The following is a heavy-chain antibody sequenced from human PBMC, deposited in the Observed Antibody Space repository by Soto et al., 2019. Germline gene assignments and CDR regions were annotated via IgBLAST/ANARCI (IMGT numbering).Heavy chain of an antibody. CDR3: ARDRVVTGNAFEY. CDR2: ISYDGSNK. Sequence: VGSLRLSCAASGFTFSSYAMHWVRQAPGKGLEWVAVISYDGSNKYYADSVKGRFTISRDNSKNTLYLQMNSLRAEDTAVYYCARDRVVTGNAFEYWGQGTLVTVSS. V-gene: IGHV3-30-3*01. J-gene: IGHJ4*02. CDR1: GFTFSSYA. D-gene: IGHD2-21*02.